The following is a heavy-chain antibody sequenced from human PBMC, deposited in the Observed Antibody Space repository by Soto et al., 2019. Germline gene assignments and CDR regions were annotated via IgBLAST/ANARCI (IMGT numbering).Heavy chain of an antibody. CDR1: GYTFTSYG. V-gene: IGHV1-18*01. J-gene: IGHJ5*02. CDR2: ISAYNGNT. CDR3: ARVRLAADGTYWSHP. Sequence: ASVKVSCKASGYTFTSYGISWVRQAPGQGLEWMGWISAYNGNTNYAQKLQGRVTMTTDTSTSTAYMELRSLRSDDTAVYYCARVRLAADGTYWSHPWGQGTLVTVYS. D-gene: IGHD6-13*01.